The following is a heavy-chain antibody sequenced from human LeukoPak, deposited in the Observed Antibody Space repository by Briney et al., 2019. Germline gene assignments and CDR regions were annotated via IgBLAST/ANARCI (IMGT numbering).Heavy chain of an antibody. CDR1: GGSISSSSYY. D-gene: IGHD3-10*01. J-gene: IGHJ4*02. CDR2: IYYSGST. Sequence: SETLSLTCTVSGGSISSSSYYWGWIRQPPGKGLECIGSIYYSGSTYYNPSLKSRVTISVDTSKNQFSLKLSSVTAADTAVYYCASAPFAFYGSGATPTRGFDYWGQGTLVTVSS. CDR3: ASAPFAFYGSGATPTRGFDY. V-gene: IGHV4-39*07.